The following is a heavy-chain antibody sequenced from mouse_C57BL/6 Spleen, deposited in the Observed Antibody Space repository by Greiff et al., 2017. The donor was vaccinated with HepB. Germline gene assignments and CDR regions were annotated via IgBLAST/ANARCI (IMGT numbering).Heavy chain of an antibody. J-gene: IGHJ4*01. Sequence: EVQVVESGAELVRPGASVKLSCTASGFNIKDDYMHWVKQRPEQGLEWIGWIDPENGDTEYASKFQGKATITADTSSNTAYLQLSSLTSEDTAVYYCTTRSNYGAMDYWGQGTSVTVSS. D-gene: IGHD2-5*01. CDR3: TTRSNYGAMDY. V-gene: IGHV14-4*01. CDR2: IDPENGDT. CDR1: GFNIKDDY.